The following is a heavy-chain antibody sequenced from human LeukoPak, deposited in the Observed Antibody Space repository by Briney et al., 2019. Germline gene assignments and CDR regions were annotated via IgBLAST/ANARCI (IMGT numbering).Heavy chain of an antibody. Sequence: SETLSLTCVVYGASFSNYYWGWIRQPPGKGLEWIGSIYHSGSAYYNPSLKSRVTISVDTSKNQFSLRLSSVTAADTAVYYCARAPHDFWSGYFDYWSQGTLVTVSS. V-gene: IGHV4-38-2*01. J-gene: IGHJ4*02. CDR3: ARAPHDFWSGYFDY. CDR1: GASFSNYY. CDR2: IYHSGSA. D-gene: IGHD3-3*01.